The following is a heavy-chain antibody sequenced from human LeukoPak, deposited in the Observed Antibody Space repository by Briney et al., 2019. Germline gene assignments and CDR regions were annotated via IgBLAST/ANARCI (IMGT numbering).Heavy chain of an antibody. Sequence: GGSLRLSCAASGFTFSTSSLNWVRQAPGKGLEWVSSISSSRSYIYYADSVKGRFTISRDNAKNSLYLQMNSLGAEDTAVYYCAREGGFCFGDTCRFSDFWGQGTLVNVSS. CDR2: ISSSRSYI. CDR3: AREGGFCFGDTCRFSDF. CDR1: GFTFSTSS. J-gene: IGHJ4*02. D-gene: IGHD2-15*01. V-gene: IGHV3-21*01.